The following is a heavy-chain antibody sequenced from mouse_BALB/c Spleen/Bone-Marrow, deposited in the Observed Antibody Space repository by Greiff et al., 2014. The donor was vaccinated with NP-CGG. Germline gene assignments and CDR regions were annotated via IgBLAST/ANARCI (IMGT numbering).Heavy chain of an antibody. CDR3: ARITTATWAMDY. Sequence: VQLQQSGPGLVAPSQSLSITCTVSGFSLTNYGVHWVRQPPGKGLEWLGVIWADGSTNYNSALMSRLSISKDNSKSQVFFKMNSLQTDDTAMYYCARITTATWAMDYWGQGTSVTVSS. D-gene: IGHD1-2*01. J-gene: IGHJ4*01. CDR2: IWADGST. CDR1: GFSLTNYG. V-gene: IGHV2-9*02.